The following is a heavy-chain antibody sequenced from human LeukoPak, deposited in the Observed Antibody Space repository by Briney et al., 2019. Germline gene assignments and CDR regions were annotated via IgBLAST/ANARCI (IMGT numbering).Heavy chain of an antibody. V-gene: IGHV4-61*02. J-gene: IGHJ4*02. Sequence: NPSQTLSLTCTVSGGSISSGSYYWSWIRQPAGKGLEWIGRMYTSGSTNYNPSLKSRVTILVDTSKNQFSLKLSSVTAADTAVYYCARDKLGYYGSGSHLDYWGQGTLVTVSS. D-gene: IGHD3-10*01. CDR1: GGSISSGSYY. CDR3: ARDKLGYYGSGSHLDY. CDR2: MYTSGST.